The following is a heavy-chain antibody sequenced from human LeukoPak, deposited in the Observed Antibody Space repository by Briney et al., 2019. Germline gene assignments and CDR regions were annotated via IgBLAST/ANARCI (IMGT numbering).Heavy chain of an antibody. J-gene: IGHJ3*02. CDR2: INHRGST. CDR3: ATYSTGFDI. Sequence: PSETLFLTCAVYGGSFSDYYWTWIRQPPGKGLEWIGEINHRGSTHYNPSLKSRVTISVDTSKKQFSLKLSSVTAADTAVYYCATYSTGFDIWGQGTVVTVSS. V-gene: IGHV4-34*01. D-gene: IGHD6-19*01. CDR1: GGSFSDYY.